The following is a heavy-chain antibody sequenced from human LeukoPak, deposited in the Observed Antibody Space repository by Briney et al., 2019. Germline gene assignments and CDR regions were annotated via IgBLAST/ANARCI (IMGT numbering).Heavy chain of an antibody. CDR2: IIPILGIA. V-gene: IGHV1-69*04. D-gene: IGHD6-6*01. CDR1: GGAFSNYA. J-gene: IGHJ6*02. Sequence: SVKVSCKASGGAFSNYAISWVRQAPGQGLEWMGRIIPILGIANYAQKFQGRVTITADKSTSTAYMELSSLRSEDTAVYYCATARGAARPSYYYGMDVRGQGTTVTVSS. CDR3: ATARGAARPSYYYGMDV.